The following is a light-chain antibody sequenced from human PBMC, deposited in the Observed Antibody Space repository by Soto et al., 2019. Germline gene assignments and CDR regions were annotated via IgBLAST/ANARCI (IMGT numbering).Light chain of an antibody. CDR1: RSDVGSYNL. V-gene: IGLV2-23*02. CDR2: EVS. Sequence: QSALTQPASVSGSPGQSITISCTGTRSDVGSYNLVSWYQQHPGKAPKLMIYEVSEWPSGVSNRFSGSKSGNTASLTISGLQAEDEADYYCCSYAGTTTYVFGTGTKVTVL. CDR3: CSYAGTTTYV. J-gene: IGLJ1*01.